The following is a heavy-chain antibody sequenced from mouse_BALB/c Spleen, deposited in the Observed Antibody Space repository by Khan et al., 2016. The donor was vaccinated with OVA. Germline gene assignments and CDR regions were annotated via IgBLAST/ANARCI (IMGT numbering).Heavy chain of an antibody. CDR3: VIDGAYYRNDGWFAY. J-gene: IGHJ3*01. Sequence: VQLQESGAELARPGASVKMSCKASGYTFTSYTIHWIKLRPGQGLEWIGYINPSNGYTNYNQKFKDKATLTADQSSTTAYMQLSSLTSDDSAVYNCVIDGAYYRNDGWFAYWGQGTLVTVSA. CDR1: GYTFTSYT. CDR2: INPSNGYT. V-gene: IGHV1-4*01. D-gene: IGHD2-14*01.